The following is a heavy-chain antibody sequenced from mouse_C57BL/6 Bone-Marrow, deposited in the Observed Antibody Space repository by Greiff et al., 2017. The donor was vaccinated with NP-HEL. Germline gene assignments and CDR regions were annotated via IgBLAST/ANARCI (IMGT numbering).Heavy chain of an antibody. CDR3: ARPGYSNCVYAMDY. J-gene: IGHJ4*01. D-gene: IGHD2-5*01. Sequence: VKLQRSGAELPRPGASVKLSCKASGYTFKSYGISWVKQRTGQGLEWIGEIYPRSGNTYYNEKFKGKATLTADKSSSTAYMELRSLTSEDSAVYFCARPGYSNCVYAMDYWGQGTSVTVSS. CDR1: GYTFKSYG. V-gene: IGHV1-81*01. CDR2: IYPRSGNT.